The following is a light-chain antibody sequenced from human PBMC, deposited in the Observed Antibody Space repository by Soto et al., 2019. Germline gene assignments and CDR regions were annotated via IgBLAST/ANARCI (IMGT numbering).Light chain of an antibody. CDR1: SSDVGGYNY. Sequence: QSALTQPASVSGSPGQSITISCTGTSSDVGGYNYVSWYQQHPGKAPKLMLYEVSYRPSGVSNRFSGSKSDNTASLTISGLQAEDEADYYCTSYTTSSTGVFGGGTKLTVL. J-gene: IGLJ3*02. CDR3: TSYTTSSTGV. CDR2: EVS. V-gene: IGLV2-14*01.